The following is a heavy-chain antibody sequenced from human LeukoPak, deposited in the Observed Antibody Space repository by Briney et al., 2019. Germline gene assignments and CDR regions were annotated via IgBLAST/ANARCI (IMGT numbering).Heavy chain of an antibody. Sequence: GGSLRLSCEASVFTFSAYAMTWVRQAPGNGLEWVSSISGSGDNTYYADSAKDRFSISRDNSKTTVSLQMNSLRAEDTAVYYCAKGRGTAVTSAANYWGQGTLVTVSS. CDR1: VFTFSAYA. J-gene: IGHJ4*02. CDR2: ISGSGDNT. V-gene: IGHV3-23*01. CDR3: AKGRGTAVTSAANY. D-gene: IGHD4-17*01.